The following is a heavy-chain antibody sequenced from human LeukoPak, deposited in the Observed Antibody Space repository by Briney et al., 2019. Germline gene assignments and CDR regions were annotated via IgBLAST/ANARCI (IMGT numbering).Heavy chain of an antibody. CDR1: GGSISSSSYY. Sequence: SETLSLTCTVSGGSISSSSYYWGWIRQPPGKGLEWIGRIYTSGSTNYNPSLKSRVTMSVDTSKNQFSLKLSSVTAADTAVYYCARGRDLGIFDYWGQGTLVTVSS. CDR3: ARGRDLGIFDY. J-gene: IGHJ4*02. D-gene: IGHD3-16*01. V-gene: IGHV4-39*07. CDR2: IYTSGST.